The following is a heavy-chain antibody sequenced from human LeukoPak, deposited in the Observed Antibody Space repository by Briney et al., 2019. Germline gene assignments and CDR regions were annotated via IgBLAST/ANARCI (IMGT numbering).Heavy chain of an antibody. CDR3: ARETSVLRFLEWLSFDY. CDR1: GGSISSGSYY. J-gene: IGHJ4*02. Sequence: SETLSLTCTVSGGSISSGSYYWSWIRQPAGKGLEWIGRIYTSGSTNHNPSLKSRVSISVDTSKNQFSLKLSSVTAADTAVYYCARETSVLRFLEWLSFDYWGQGTLVTVSS. V-gene: IGHV4-61*02. D-gene: IGHD3-3*01. CDR2: IYTSGST.